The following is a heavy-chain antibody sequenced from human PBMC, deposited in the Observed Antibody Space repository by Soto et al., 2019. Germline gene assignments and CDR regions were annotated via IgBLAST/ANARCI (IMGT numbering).Heavy chain of an antibody. CDR2: INPDSGGT. V-gene: IGHV1-2*02. CDR1: GGTFSSYA. Sequence: ASVKVSCKASGGTFSSYAISWVRQAPGQGLEWLGWINPDSGGTKYAQNFQGRVTMARDTSISTAYMELSGLRSDDTAVYYCARDESSSTSVYYYYYGMDAWGQGTAVTVSS. D-gene: IGHD6-6*01. J-gene: IGHJ6*02. CDR3: ARDESSSTSVYYYYYGMDA.